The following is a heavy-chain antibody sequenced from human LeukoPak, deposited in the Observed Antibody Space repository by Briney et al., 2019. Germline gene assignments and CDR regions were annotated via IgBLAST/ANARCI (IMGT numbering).Heavy chain of an antibody. CDR1: GGSISTSNYY. D-gene: IGHD2-21*01. CDR3: ARQLGDRLLFDY. J-gene: IGHJ4*02. Sequence: SETLSLTCTVSGGSISTSNYYWSWIRQPPGKGLEWIGEINHSGSTNYNPSLKSRVTISVDTSKNQFSLKLSSVTAADTAVYYCARQLGDRLLFDYWGQGTLVTVSS. V-gene: IGHV4-39*07. CDR2: INHSGST.